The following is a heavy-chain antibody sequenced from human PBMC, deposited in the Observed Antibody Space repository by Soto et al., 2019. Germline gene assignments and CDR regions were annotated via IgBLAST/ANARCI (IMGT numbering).Heavy chain of an antibody. V-gene: IGHV3-33*08. CDR2: IWYAGTNQ. J-gene: IGHJ6*02. CDR1: GFTFSNHG. D-gene: IGHD2-15*01. CDR3: ARDSGLIWGNYGMDV. Sequence: XGSLSLSCIASGFTFSNHGMHWVRQAPGKGLEWVTVIWYAGTNQFYADSVKGRFTTSSDNSQNTWFLQMNSLRAEDTAVYYCARDSGLIWGNYGMDVWGQGTTVTVSS.